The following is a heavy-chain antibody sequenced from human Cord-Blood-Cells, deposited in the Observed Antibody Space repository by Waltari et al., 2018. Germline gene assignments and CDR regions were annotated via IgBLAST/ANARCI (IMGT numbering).Heavy chain of an antibody. D-gene: IGHD6-13*01. CDR3: ARDRIAAAGTRIYYYGMDV. J-gene: IGHJ6*02. CDR2: IIPIFGTA. Sequence: QVQLVQSGAEVKKPGSSVKVSCKASGGTFSSYAISWVRPAPGQGLEWMGGIIPIFGTANYAQKFQGRVTITADKSTSTAYMELSSLRSEDTAVYYCARDRIAAAGTRIYYYGMDVWGQGTTVTVSS. V-gene: IGHV1-69*06. CDR1: GGTFSSYA.